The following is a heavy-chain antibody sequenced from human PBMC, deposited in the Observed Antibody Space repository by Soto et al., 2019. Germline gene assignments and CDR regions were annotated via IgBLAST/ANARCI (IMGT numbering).Heavy chain of an antibody. Sequence: GGSLRLSCAASGFTFSNFWMHWVRQVPGKGLMWVSRINEDGRIINYADSVKGRFTISRDNARDTLYLEMDSLRAEDTAIYYCTRDIGGWGAYWGQGALVTVSS. J-gene: IGHJ4*02. D-gene: IGHD3-10*01. CDR2: INEDGRII. CDR1: GFTFSNFW. V-gene: IGHV3-74*01. CDR3: TRDIGGWGAY.